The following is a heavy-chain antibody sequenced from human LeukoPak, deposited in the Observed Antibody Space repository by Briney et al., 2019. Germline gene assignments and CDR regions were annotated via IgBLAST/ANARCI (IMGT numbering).Heavy chain of an antibody. CDR1: GFTFSDYY. CDR2: ISSSGSTI. V-gene: IGHV3-11*01. J-gene: IGHJ3*02. D-gene: IGHD6-13*01. CDR3: ARDSRSSSWASDDAFDI. Sequence: PGGSLRLSCAASGFTFSDYYMSWIRQAPGKGLEWVSYISSSGSTIYYADSVKGRFTISRDNAKNSLYLQMNSLRAEDTAVYYCARDSRSSSWASDDAFDIWGQGTMVTVSS.